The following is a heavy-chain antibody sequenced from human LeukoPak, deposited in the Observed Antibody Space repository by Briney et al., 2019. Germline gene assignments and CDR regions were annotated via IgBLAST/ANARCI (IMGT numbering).Heavy chain of an antibody. CDR1: GFTFSSYS. Sequence: PGGSLRLSCAASGFTFSSYSMNWVRQAPGKGLEWVAYISAGSSTIYYADSVKGRFTISRDNAKNSLYLQMTSLRDEDTAAYYCARGHSGNDYWGQGTLVTVSS. V-gene: IGHV3-48*02. CDR3: ARGHSGNDY. CDR2: ISAGSSTI. D-gene: IGHD3-10*01. J-gene: IGHJ4*02.